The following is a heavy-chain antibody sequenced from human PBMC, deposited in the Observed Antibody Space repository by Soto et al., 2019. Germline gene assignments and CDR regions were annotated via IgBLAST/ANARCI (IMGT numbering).Heavy chain of an antibody. D-gene: IGHD3-16*01. CDR3: ARCGLDYGMDV. Sequence: SETLSLTCTVSGGSISSGNYYWCWTRQPAGKGLEWIGRFYPTGMTNYNPSLQSRLTMSADTSRNQFSLNLTSVTAADTAVYYCARCGLDYGMDVWGQGTTVTVSS. CDR2: FYPTGMT. CDR1: GGSISSGNYY. J-gene: IGHJ6*02. V-gene: IGHV4-61*02.